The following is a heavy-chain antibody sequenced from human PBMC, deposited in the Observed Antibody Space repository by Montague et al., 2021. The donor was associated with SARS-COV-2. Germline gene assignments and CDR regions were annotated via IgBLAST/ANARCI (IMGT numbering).Heavy chain of an antibody. Sequence: SETLSLTCTVSGDSIGSSSYYWGWIRQPPGKGLEWIGSIYHDGNTYYNPSLKTRVSLSIDGRKHQFSLKFSSVTVADTAIYSCARGPKMGGSGYYYNWGQGILVTVSS. V-gene: IGHV4-39*01. CDR1: GDSIGSSSYY. J-gene: IGHJ1*01. CDR2: IYHDGNT. CDR3: ARGPKMGGSGYYYN. D-gene: IGHD3-22*01.